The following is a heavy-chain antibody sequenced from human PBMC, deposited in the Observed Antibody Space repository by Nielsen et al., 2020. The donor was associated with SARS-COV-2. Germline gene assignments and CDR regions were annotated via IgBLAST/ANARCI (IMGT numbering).Heavy chain of an antibody. J-gene: IGHJ4*02. Sequence: GESLKISCAASGFTVSSNYTSWVRQAPGKGLEWVSVIYSGGSTYYADSVKGRFTISRDNSKNTLYLQMNGLRADDTAVYYCAKFRSWFYFDSWGQGTLVTVSS. CDR1: GFTVSSNY. D-gene: IGHD6-13*01. CDR2: IYSGGST. V-gene: IGHV3-66*01. CDR3: AKFRSWFYFDS.